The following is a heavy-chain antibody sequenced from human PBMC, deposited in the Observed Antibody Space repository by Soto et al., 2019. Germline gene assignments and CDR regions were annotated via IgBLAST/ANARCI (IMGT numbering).Heavy chain of an antibody. D-gene: IGHD3-10*01. V-gene: IGHV1-8*01. J-gene: IGHJ4*01. CDR1: GYTFANYD. Sequence: EASVKVSCKASGYTFANYDINWLRQAAGQGLEWMGWMSPSSGDTGYAQKFQGRVTMTRDTSINTAYVELSSLRSEDTALYYCARGVDAGVDYWG. CDR2: MSPSSGDT. CDR3: ARGVDAGVDY.